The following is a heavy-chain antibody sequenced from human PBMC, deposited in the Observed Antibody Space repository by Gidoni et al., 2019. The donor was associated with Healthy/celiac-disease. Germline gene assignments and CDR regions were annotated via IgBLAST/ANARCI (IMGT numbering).Heavy chain of an antibody. Sequence: QVQLVQSGAEVQKPGSSVKVSCKASGGTFSSYAIRWVRQAPGQGLEWMGGIIPIFGTANDAQKFQGRVTITADESTSTAYMELSSLRSEDTAVYYCARDLNGVDPRPYYWGQGTLVTVSS. CDR1: GGTFSSYA. V-gene: IGHV1-69*01. CDR3: ARDLNGVDPRPYY. J-gene: IGHJ4*02. CDR2: IIPIFGTA. D-gene: IGHD5-12*01.